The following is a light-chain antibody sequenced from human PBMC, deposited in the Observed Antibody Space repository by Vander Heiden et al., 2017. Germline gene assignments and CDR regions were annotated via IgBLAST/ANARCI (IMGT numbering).Light chain of an antibody. CDR2: AAS. CDR3: QQSYSTPLT. V-gene: IGKV1-39*01. CDR1: QSISSY. J-gene: IGKJ4*01. Sequence: RVTITCRASQSISSYLNWYQQKPGKAPKLLIYAASSSQSGVPSRFSGSGSGTDFTLTISSLQPEDFATYYCQQSYSTPLTFGGGTKVEIK.